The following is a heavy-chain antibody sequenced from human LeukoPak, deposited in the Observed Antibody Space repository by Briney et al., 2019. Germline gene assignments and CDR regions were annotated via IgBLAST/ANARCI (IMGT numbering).Heavy chain of an antibody. CDR3: ARIAAAADGGFDP. V-gene: IGHV4-61*02. D-gene: IGHD6-13*01. CDR1: GGSISSGSYY. Sequence: PSETLSLTCSVSGGSISSGSYYWTWIRQPAGKGLEWIGRIYTSGSTNYNPSLKSRVTISVDTSKNQFSLKMTSVTAADTAVYYCARIAAAADGGFDPWGQGTLVTVSS. J-gene: IGHJ5*02. CDR2: IYTSGST.